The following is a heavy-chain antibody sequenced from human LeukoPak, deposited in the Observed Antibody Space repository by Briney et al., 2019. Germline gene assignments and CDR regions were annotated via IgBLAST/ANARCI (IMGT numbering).Heavy chain of an antibody. V-gene: IGHV3-30*02. CDR1: GFTFSSYG. J-gene: IGHJ4*02. Sequence: GGSLRLSCAASGFTFSSYGMHWVRQAPGKGLEWVAFIRYDGSNKYYADSVKGRFTISRDNAKNTLYLQMNSLRAEDTAVYYCARDAGGYCSGGSCYQPGDYWGQGTLVTVSS. D-gene: IGHD2-15*01. CDR2: IRYDGSNK. CDR3: ARDAGGYCSGGSCYQPGDY.